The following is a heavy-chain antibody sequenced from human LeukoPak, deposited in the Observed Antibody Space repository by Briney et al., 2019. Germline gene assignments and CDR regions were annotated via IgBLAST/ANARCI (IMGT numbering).Heavy chain of an antibody. J-gene: IGHJ4*02. CDR1: GYTFTSYG. CDR3: ARAPYYYDSSGYFRTTFLDY. V-gene: IGHV1-18*01. CDR2: ISAYNGNT. D-gene: IGHD3-22*01. Sequence: ASVKVSCKASGYTFTSYGISWVRQAPGQGLEWMGWISAYNGNTNYAQKLQGRVTMTTDTSTSTAYMELRSLRSDDTAVHYCARAPYYYDSSGYFRTTFLDYWGQGTLVTVSS.